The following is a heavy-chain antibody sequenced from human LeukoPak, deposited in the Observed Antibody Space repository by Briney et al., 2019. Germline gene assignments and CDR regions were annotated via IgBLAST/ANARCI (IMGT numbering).Heavy chain of an antibody. Sequence: SVKVSCKASGGTFSSYAISWVRQAPGQGLEWMGRIIPIFGTANYAQKFQGRVTITTDESTSTAYVELSSLRSEDTAVYYCARDEYYDILTGYSSLGYWGQGTLVTVSS. CDR1: GGTFSSYA. D-gene: IGHD3-9*01. J-gene: IGHJ4*02. CDR3: ARDEYYDILTGYSSLGY. CDR2: IIPIFGTA. V-gene: IGHV1-69*05.